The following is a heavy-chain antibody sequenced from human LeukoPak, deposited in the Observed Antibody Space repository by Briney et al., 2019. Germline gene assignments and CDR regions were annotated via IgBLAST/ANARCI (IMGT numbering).Heavy chain of an antibody. CDR1: GGSFIGYY. J-gene: IGHJ4*02. CDR2: INHSGST. CDR3: ARVLFRSPDY. Sequence: PSEPLSLTCAVYGGSFIGYYWSWIRQPPGKGLEWIGEINHSGSTNYNPSLKSRVTISVDTSKNQFSLKLSSVTAADTAVYYCARVLFRSPDYWGQGTLVTVSS. V-gene: IGHV4-34*01. D-gene: IGHD2-8*02.